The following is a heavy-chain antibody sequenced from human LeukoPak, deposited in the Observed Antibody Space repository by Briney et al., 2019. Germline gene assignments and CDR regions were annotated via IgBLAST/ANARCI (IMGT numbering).Heavy chain of an antibody. CDR2: ISSSSSYI. D-gene: IGHD5-18*01. V-gene: IGHV3-21*01. J-gene: IGHJ4*02. CDR3: ARWLDTAMVQAWDFDY. CDR1: GFPFSSYG. Sequence: PGGSLRLSCAASGFPFSSYGMAWVRQAPGKGLEWVSSISSSSSYIYYADSVKGRFTISRDNAKDSLYLQMNSLRAEDTAVYYCARWLDTAMVQAWDFDYWGQGTLVTVSS.